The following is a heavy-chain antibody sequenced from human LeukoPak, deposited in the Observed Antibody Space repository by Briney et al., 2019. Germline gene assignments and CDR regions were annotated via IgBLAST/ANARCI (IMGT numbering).Heavy chain of an antibody. Sequence: PGGSLRLSCAASGFTFSSYAMNWIRQPPGKGLEWIGEINHRGSTNYNPSLKRRVTIPADTSKNQFSLKQNSVTAADTAVYYCARSTLRDHLFSKSNWFDPWGQGTLVSVSS. CDR3: ARSTLRDHLFSKSNWFDP. V-gene: IGHV4-34*01. CDR2: INHRGST. CDR1: GFTFSSYA. D-gene: IGHD1-14*01. J-gene: IGHJ5*02.